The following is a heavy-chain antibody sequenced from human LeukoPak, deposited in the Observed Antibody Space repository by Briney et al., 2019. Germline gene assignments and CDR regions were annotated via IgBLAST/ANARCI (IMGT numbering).Heavy chain of an antibody. D-gene: IGHD3-22*01. V-gene: IGHV3-74*01. CDR1: GFTFSSYW. CDR3: ARGPPNYYDSSVTLDY. Sequence: PGGSLRLSCAASGFTFSSYWMHWVRQAPGKGLVWVSRINSDGSSTSYAASVKGRFTISRDNAKNTLYLQMNSLRAEDTAVYYCARGPPNYYDSSVTLDYWGQGTLVTVSS. J-gene: IGHJ4*02. CDR2: INSDGSST.